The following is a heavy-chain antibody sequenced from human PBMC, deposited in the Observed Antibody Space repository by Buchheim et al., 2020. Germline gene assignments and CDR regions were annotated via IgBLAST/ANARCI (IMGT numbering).Heavy chain of an antibody. D-gene: IGHD3-3*01. V-gene: IGHV4-39*01. CDR1: GGSISSSSYY. CDR3: ASWVYDFWSGYYTGDY. CDR2: IYYSGST. Sequence: QLQLQESGPGLVKPSETLSLTCTVSGGSISSSSYYWGWIRQPPGKGLEWIGSIYYSGSTYYNLSLKSRVTISVDTSKNQFSLKLSSVTAADTAVYYCASWVYDFWSGYYTGDYWGQGTL. J-gene: IGHJ4*02.